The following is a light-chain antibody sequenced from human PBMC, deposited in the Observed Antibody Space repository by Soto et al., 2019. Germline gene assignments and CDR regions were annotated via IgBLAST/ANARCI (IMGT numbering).Light chain of an antibody. CDR3: RQGNRFPYT. CDR1: QDIGRW. CDR2: VAS. J-gene: IGKJ2*01. Sequence: DTQMTQSPSSVSASVGDRVTITCRASQDIGRWLAWYQQKPGKAPKLLIYVASSFQSGVPSRFSGSGSGTDFPLTISSLQPEDFATYYGRQGNRFPYTFGQGTKLEIK. V-gene: IGKV1-12*01.